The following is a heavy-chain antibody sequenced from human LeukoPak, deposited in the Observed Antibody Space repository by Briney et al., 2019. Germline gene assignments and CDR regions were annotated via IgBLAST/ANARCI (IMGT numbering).Heavy chain of an antibody. Sequence: GGSLRLSCAASGFTFSSYAMHWVRQAAGKGLEWVAVISYDGSNKYYADSVKGRFTISRDNSKNTLYLQMNSLRVEDTAVYYCAGGGSRYIQVWTFDYWGQGTLVTVSS. CDR1: GFTFSSYA. D-gene: IGHD5-18*01. J-gene: IGHJ4*02. CDR3: AGGGSRYIQVWTFDY. CDR2: ISYDGSNK. V-gene: IGHV3-30*04.